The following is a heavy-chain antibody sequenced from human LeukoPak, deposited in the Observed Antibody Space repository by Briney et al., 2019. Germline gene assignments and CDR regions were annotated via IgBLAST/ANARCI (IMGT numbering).Heavy chain of an antibody. CDR1: GFASSSYG. V-gene: IGHV3-30*18. CDR3: AKQEGAYDSSEYYGMDV. J-gene: IGHJ6*02. CDR2: ISYDGSNK. Sequence: GGSLRLSCAASGFASSSYGMHWVRQDPGKGLEWVAVISYDGSNKYYADSVKGRFTISRDNSKNTLYLQMNSLRAEDTAVYYCAKQEGAYDSSEYYGMDVWGQGTTVT. D-gene: IGHD3-22*01.